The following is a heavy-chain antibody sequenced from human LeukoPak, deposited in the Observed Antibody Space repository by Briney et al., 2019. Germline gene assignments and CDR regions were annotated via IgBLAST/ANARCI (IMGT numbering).Heavy chain of an antibody. CDR3: ARGQELDDGVFDS. CDR2: LRSNGDTA. Sequence: GGSLRLSCAASGFTFSSFAMTWVRQAPGTGLEWVSTLRSNGDTAYNADSVEGRFTISRDNSKNTVYLQMNILRVEDTAIYYCARGQELDDGVFDSWGQGTLVTVSA. J-gene: IGHJ4*02. D-gene: IGHD1-1*01. V-gene: IGHV3-23*01. CDR1: GFTFSSFA.